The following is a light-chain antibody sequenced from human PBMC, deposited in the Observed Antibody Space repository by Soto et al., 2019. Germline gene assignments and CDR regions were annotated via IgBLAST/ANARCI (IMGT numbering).Light chain of an antibody. V-gene: IGLV2-14*01. CDR1: SSDVGGYNY. CDR2: EVS. Sequence: QSALTQPASVSGSPGQSITISCTGTSSDVGGYNYVSWYQQHPGKAPKLMIYEVSNRPSGVSNRFSGSKSGNTASLTISGVLAEDEADYYCSPYTTISTLEVFGGGTQLTVL. CDR3: SPYTTISTLEV. J-gene: IGLJ3*02.